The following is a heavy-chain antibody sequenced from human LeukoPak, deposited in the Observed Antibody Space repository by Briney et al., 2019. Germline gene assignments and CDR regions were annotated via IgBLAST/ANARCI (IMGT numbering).Heavy chain of an antibody. D-gene: IGHD2-2*01. V-gene: IGHV4-59*01. CDR3: AREGHCSSTSCYSFDI. CDR2: IYYSGST. J-gene: IGHJ3*02. CDR1: GGSISSYY. Sequence: SETLSLTCTVSGGSISSYYWSWIRQPPGKGLEWIGYIYYSGSTNYNPSLKSRVTISVDTSKNQFSLKLSSVTAADTAVYYCAREGHCSSTSCYSFDIWGQGTMVTVSS.